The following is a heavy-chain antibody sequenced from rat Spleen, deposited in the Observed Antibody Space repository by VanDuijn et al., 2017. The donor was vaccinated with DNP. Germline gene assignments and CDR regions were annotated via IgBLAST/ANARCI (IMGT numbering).Heavy chain of an antibody. CDR1: GFTFSDFY. CDR3: STQLPGYNPFDN. D-gene: IGHD1-4*01. J-gene: IGHJ2*01. Sequence: EVQLVESGGGLVQPGRSLKLPCAASGFTFSDFYMAWVRQAPTKGLEWVASISYVGDTTYYRDSVKDRFTISRDNAKSSLYLQMDSLRSEDTATYYCSTQLPGYNPFDNWGQGVMVTVSS. CDR2: ISYVGDTT. V-gene: IGHV5-20*01.